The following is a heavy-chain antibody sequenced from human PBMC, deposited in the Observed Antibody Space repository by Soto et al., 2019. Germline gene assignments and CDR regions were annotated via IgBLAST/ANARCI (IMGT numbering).Heavy chain of an antibody. CDR2: ISSSSSYI. CDR3: AREENWNYGVSNWFDP. V-gene: IGHV3-21*01. J-gene: IGHJ5*02. Sequence: GGSLRLSCAASGFTFSSYSMNWVRQAPGKGLEWVSSISSSSSYIYYADSVKGRFTISRDNAKNSLYLQMNSLRAEDTAVYYCAREENWNYGVSNWFDPWGQGTLVTVSS. CDR1: GFTFSSYS. D-gene: IGHD1-7*01.